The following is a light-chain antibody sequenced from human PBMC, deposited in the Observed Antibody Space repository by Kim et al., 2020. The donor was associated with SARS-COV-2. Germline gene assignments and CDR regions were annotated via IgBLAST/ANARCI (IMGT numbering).Light chain of an antibody. CDR2: EVT. CDR1: SSDVGGYNY. Sequence: QSALTQPPSASGSPGQSITISCTGTSSDVGGYNYVSWYQQHPGNAPKLMIYEVTTRPSGVSNRFSGSKSGNTASLTISGLQAEDEADYYCSSYAASRNVVFGAGTKVTVL. V-gene: IGLV2-8*01. J-gene: IGLJ2*01. CDR3: SSYAASRNVV.